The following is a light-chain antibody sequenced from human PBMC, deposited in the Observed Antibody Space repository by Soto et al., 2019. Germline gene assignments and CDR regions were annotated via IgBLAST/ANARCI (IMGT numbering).Light chain of an antibody. CDR2: GAS. CDR3: HQRSNWHPDT. J-gene: IGKJ5*01. Sequence: EILFTQSPDTLSLSPGEGASLSCRASQSVHTFLAWYQQKPGQAPRLIIYGASTRATGVPARFSGSGSGTEFTLTITSLEPEDFAVYYCHQRSNWHPDTFGQGTRLEIK. CDR1: QSVHTF. V-gene: IGKV3-11*01.